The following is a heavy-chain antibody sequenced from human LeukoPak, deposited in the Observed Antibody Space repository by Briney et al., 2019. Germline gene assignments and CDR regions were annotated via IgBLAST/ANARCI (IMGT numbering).Heavy chain of an antibody. D-gene: IGHD2-2*01. V-gene: IGHV1-46*01. CDR1: RYTFTSYY. J-gene: IGHJ5*02. Sequence: ASVKVSCKASRYTFTSYYMHWVRQAPGQGLEWMGLINPSGGSTSYAQKFQGRVTMTRDMSTSTVYMELSSLRSEDTAVYYCARGPIVVVPAAVNIAVAGNWFDPWGQGTLVTVSS. CDR3: ARGPIVVVPAAVNIAVAGNWFDP. CDR2: INPSGGST.